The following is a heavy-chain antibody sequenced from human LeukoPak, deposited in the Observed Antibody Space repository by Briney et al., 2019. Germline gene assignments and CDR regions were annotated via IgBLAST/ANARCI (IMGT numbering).Heavy chain of an antibody. D-gene: IGHD4-23*01. Sequence: SCKASGGTFSSYAMDWVRQAPGKGLEWVAVISYDGSNKYYADSVKGRFTISRDNSKNTLYLQMNSLRAEDTAVYYCARGDYGGNSMDYWGQGTLVAVSS. J-gene: IGHJ4*02. CDR1: GGTFSSYA. CDR3: ARGDYGGNSMDY. CDR2: ISYDGSNK. V-gene: IGHV3-30*04.